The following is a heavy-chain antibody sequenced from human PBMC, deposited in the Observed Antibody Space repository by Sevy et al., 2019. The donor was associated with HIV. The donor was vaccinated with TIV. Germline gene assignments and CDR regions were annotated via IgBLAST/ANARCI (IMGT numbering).Heavy chain of an antibody. D-gene: IGHD3-22*01. J-gene: IGHJ4*02. Sequence: SETLPLTCTVSGGSISSYYWSWIRQPPGKGLEWIGYIYYSGSTNYNPSLKSRVTISVDTSKNQFSLKLSSVTAADTAVYYCARLQYYDSSGASDYWGQGTLVTVSS. CDR3: ARLQYYDSSGASDY. CDR2: IYYSGST. CDR1: GGSISSYY. V-gene: IGHV4-59*12.